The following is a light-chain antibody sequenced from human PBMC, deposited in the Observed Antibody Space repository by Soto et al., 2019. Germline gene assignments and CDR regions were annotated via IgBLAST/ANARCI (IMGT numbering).Light chain of an antibody. V-gene: IGLV2-14*01. CDR2: EVS. J-gene: IGLJ2*01. CDR1: SSDVGGYNY. CDR3: SSYTSSDTVV. Sequence: QSALTQPASVSGSPGQSITISCTGTSSDVGGYNYVSWYQQHPGKAPKLMIYEVSNRPSGVSSRFSGSRSGNTASLTISGLQAEDEAGYYCSSYTSSDTVVFGGGTKLTVL.